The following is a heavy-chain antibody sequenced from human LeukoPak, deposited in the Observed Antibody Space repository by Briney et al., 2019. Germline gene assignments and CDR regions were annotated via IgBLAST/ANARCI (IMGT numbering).Heavy chain of an antibody. CDR3: AKDLVTGGLDY. CDR1: GFTFSSYA. D-gene: IGHD3-10*01. J-gene: IGHJ4*02. CDR2: ISSSGGST. Sequence: GGSLTLSCAASGFTFSSYAMTWVRQAPGKGLEGVSSISSSGGSTYYADSVRGRLTISRDNSKNTLYLQMNRLRAEETAIYYCAKDLVTGGLDYWGQGTLVTVSS. V-gene: IGHV3-23*01.